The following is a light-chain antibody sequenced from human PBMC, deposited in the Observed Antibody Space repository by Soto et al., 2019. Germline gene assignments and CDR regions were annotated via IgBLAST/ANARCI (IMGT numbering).Light chain of an antibody. CDR1: QSVSSN. V-gene: IGKV3-15*01. Sequence: EIVLTQSPATLSVSPGEGATLSCRASQSVSSNLAGYQQKPGQAPRLLIYGASTRATGIPARFSSSGSGTEFTLTISSLQPEDFSVYYCQQYNDWPPVTFGQGTKVEIK. J-gene: IGKJ1*01. CDR2: GAS. CDR3: QQYNDWPPVT.